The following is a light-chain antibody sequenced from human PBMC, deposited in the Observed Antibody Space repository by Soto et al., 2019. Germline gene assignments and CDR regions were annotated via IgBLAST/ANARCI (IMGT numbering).Light chain of an antibody. CDR1: QSVSSSY. J-gene: IGKJ4*01. V-gene: IGKV3-20*01. CDR3: QQYGSSPPT. Sequence: EIVLTQSPGTLSLSPGXRATLSCRASQSVSSSYLAWYQQKPGQAPRLLIYGASSRATGIPDRFSGSGSGTDFTLTISRLEPEDFAVYYCQQYGSSPPTLGGGTKL. CDR2: GAS.